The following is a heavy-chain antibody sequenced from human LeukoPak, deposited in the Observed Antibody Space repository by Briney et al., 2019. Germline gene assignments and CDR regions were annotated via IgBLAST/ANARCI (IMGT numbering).Heavy chain of an antibody. V-gene: IGHV1-69*04. CDR1: GGTFSSYA. CDR3: ARTTIFGVVTTRAEYNWFDP. Sequence: SVKVSCKASGGTFSSYAISWVRQAPGQGLEWMGRIIPILGIANYAQKFQGRVTITADKSTSTAYMELSSLRSEDTAVYYCARTTIFGVVTTRAEYNWFDPWGQGTLVTVSS. D-gene: IGHD3-3*01. J-gene: IGHJ5*02. CDR2: IIPILGIA.